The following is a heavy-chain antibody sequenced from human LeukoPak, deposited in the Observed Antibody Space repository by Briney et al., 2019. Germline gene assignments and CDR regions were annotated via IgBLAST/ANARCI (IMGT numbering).Heavy chain of an antibody. CDR2: IKQDGSEK. D-gene: IGHD1-26*01. V-gene: IGHV3-7*01. J-gene: IGHJ6*03. CDR3: ARALRELLYYYYYMDV. CDR1: GFTFSSYW. Sequence: GGSLRLSCAASGFTFSSYWMSWVRQAPGKGLEWVANIKQDGSEKYYVDSVKGRFTISRDNAKNSLYLQMNSLRAEDTVVYYCARALRELLYYYYYMDVWGKGTTVTVSS.